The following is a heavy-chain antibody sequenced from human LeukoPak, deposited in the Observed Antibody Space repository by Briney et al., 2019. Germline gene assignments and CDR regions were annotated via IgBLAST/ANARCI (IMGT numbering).Heavy chain of an antibody. CDR3: ARDDGGSISTTFDI. CDR1: AFTFSNYW. CDR2: IKQDGSEK. Sequence: GGSLRLSCAASAFTFSNYWMSWVRQAPGKGLELEANIKQDGSEKYYVDSVKGRFTISRDNAKNSLYVQKNSLRAEDTALYYCARDDGGSISTTFDIWGQGTMVTVSS. V-gene: IGHV3-7*01. J-gene: IGHJ3*02. D-gene: IGHD2/OR15-2a*01.